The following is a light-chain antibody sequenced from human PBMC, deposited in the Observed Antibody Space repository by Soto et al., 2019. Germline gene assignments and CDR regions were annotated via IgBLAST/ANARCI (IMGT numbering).Light chain of an antibody. V-gene: IGLV2-14*01. CDR2: EVS. J-gene: IGLJ1*01. Sequence: QSALTQSVSVSGSPGQSITISCTGTSSDVGGYNYVSWHQLHPGKAPKLMVYEVSNRPSGVSNRFSGSKSGNTASLTISGLQAEDEADYYCSSYTSSSTYVFGTGTKVTVL. CDR3: SSYTSSSTYV. CDR1: SSDVGGYNY.